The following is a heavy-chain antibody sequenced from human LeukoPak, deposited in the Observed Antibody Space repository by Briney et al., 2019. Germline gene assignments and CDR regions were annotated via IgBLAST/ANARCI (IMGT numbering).Heavy chain of an antibody. J-gene: IGHJ4*02. Sequence: GGSLRLSCAASGFTFSSYGMHWVRQAPGKGLEWVAVIRYDGSNKYYADSVKRRFTISRDNSKNTLYLQMNSLRAEDTAAYYCERDIGDRITGTETSVDWGQGTLVTVSS. CDR3: ERDIGDRITGTETSVD. CDR1: GFTFSSYG. CDR2: IRYDGSNK. V-gene: IGHV3-33*01. D-gene: IGHD1-7*01.